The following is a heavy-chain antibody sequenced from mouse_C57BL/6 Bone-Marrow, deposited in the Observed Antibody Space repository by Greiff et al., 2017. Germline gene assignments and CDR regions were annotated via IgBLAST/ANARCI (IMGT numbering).Heavy chain of an antibody. CDR2: IYPGSGST. CDR1: GYTFPSYW. Sequence: QVQLQQPGAELVKPGASVKLSCKASGYTFPSYWITWVKQRPGQGLEWIGDIYPGSGSTNYNEKFKSKATLTVDTSSSTAYMQLSSLTSEDSAVYYCARDSAGYNFDDWGQGTTLTVSS. V-gene: IGHV1-55*01. J-gene: IGHJ2*01. CDR3: ARDSAGYNFDD. D-gene: IGHD3-2*01.